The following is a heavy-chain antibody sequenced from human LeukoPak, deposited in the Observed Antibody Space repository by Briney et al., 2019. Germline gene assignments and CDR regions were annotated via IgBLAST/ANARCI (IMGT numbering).Heavy chain of an antibody. CDR3: ARDHNYAFDN. Sequence: GGSLRLSCTASGFPFSDYSMDWVRQAPGKGLEWISYIGIDSGNTKYADSVRGRLTVSADNAKNSLFLQMNSLRVEDTAVYYCARDHNYAFDNWGQGTLVSVSS. CDR2: IGIDSGNT. V-gene: IGHV3-48*04. D-gene: IGHD1-1*01. J-gene: IGHJ4*02. CDR1: GFPFSDYS.